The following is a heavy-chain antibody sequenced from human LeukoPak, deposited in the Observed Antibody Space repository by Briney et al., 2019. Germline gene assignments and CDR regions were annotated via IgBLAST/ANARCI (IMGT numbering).Heavy chain of an antibody. J-gene: IGHJ4*02. CDR2: INHSGST. Sequence: RASETLSLTCAVYGGSFSGYYWSWIRQPPGKGLEWIGEINHSGSTNYNPSLKSRVTVSIDTSKNQFSLKLTSVTAADTAAYYCARDQGSGIWGQGTLVTVSS. D-gene: IGHD3-10*01. CDR1: GGSFSGYY. V-gene: IGHV4-34*01. CDR3: ARDQGSGI.